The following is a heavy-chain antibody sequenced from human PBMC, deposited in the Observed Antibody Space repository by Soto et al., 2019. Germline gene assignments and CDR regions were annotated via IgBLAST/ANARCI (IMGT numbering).Heavy chain of an antibody. V-gene: IGHV4-59*01. CDR1: VGSISNYY. Sequence: SETLSLTCTVSVGSISNYYWSLLRQPPGTLLECIGYIYDSVTTNSRPSLQNRVTISIDTSKNQFSLKLSSVTAADTAVYYCARARITMVREVIKYNMDVWGQGTTVTVSS. J-gene: IGHJ6*02. CDR2: IYDSVTT. D-gene: IGHD3-10*01. CDR3: ARARITMVREVIKYNMDV.